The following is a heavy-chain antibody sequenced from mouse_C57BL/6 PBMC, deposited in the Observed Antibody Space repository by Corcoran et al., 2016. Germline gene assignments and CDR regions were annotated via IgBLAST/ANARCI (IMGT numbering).Heavy chain of an antibody. CDR2: INPKYGYT. Sequence: EVQLQQSGPELVKPGASVKISCKASGYTFTDYYMNWVKQSHGKSLEWVGDINPKYGYTSYNQKFKDKATLTVDKSSSTAYMELRSLTSEDSAGSYCALGNYSNYEFDYWGQGTLVTVSA. J-gene: IGHJ3*01. V-gene: IGHV1-26*01. D-gene: IGHD2-5*01. CDR3: ALGNYSNYEFDY. CDR1: GYTFTDYY.